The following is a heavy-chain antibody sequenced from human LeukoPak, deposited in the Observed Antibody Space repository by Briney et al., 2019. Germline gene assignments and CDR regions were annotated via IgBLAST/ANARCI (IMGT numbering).Heavy chain of an antibody. CDR1: GFTFSTFA. CDR3: ARVVDYGWFDP. V-gene: IGHV3-30*07. J-gene: IGHJ5*02. CDR2: ISFDGSNT. D-gene: IGHD3-16*01. Sequence: GGSLRLSCAASGFTFSTFAMHWVRQAPGKGLERVAVISFDGSNTYYSDSVKGRFTISRDNAKNSLYLQMNSVRDEDTAVYYCARVVDYGWFDPWGQGTLVAVSS.